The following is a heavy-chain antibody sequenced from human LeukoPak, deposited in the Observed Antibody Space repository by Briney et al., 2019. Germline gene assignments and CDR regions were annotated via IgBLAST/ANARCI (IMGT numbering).Heavy chain of an antibody. CDR3: ARANMVRGVGLFLDRNWFDP. CDR1: GYTFTGYY. CDR2: INPNSGGT. Sequence: RASVTVSCKASGYTFTGYYMHWVAQAPGQGLEWMGWINPNSGGTNYAQKFQGRVTMTRATSISTAYMGLSRLRSNDTAVYYCARANMVRGVGLFLDRNWFDPWGQGTLVTVSS. V-gene: IGHV1-2*02. D-gene: IGHD3-10*01. J-gene: IGHJ5*02.